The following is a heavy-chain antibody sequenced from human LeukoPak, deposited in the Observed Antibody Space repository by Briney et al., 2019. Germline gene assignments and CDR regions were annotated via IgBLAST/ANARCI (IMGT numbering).Heavy chain of an antibody. Sequence: PGGSLRLSCAASGFTFSSYWMSWVRQGPGKGLERVANIKQDGSEKYYVYSVKGRFTISRDNAKSTLSLQMNSLRAEDTAIYYCVTYRQVMLPFEAWGQGTLVTVSS. V-gene: IGHV3-7*03. CDR1: GFTFSSYW. D-gene: IGHD5-18*01. J-gene: IGHJ5*02. CDR2: IKQDGSEK. CDR3: VTYRQVMLPFEA.